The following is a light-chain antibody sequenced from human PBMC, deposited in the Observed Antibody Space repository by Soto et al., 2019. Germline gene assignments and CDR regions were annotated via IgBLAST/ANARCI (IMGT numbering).Light chain of an antibody. J-gene: IGKJ1*01. CDR3: QQYNAWPRT. Sequence: EVVMTQSPATLSVSPGERATLSCRASQSIGTNLAWYQQRPGQTPRLLIYGAFTRATTIPPRFSGSESGTEFTLTISSLRSEDFALYFCQQYNAWPRTFGQGTKVEVK. CDR1: QSIGTN. V-gene: IGKV3-15*01. CDR2: GAF.